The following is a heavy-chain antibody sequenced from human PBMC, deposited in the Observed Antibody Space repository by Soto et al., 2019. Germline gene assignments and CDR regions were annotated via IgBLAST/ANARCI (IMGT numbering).Heavy chain of an antibody. V-gene: IGHV3-9*01. D-gene: IGHD2-8*01. CDR3: AKRIVPRGYANAVDI. CDR2: ISWNRGSI. CDR1: GFSFNDFA. Sequence: EVQLVESGGGLVQPGRSLRLSCEASGFSFNDFAMHWVRQAPGKGLEWVSGISWNRGSIGYADSVKGRFTISRDNAKNSLVLEMHSLRAEDTALYHCAKRIVPRGYANAVDIWGQGTMVTVSS. J-gene: IGHJ3*02.